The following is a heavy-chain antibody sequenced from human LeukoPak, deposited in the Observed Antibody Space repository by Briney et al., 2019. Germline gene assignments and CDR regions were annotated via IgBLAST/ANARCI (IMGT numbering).Heavy chain of an antibody. CDR3: ARSSGSYYSDAFDI. CDR2: ISYDGSNK. Sequence: GGSLRLSCAASGFTFSSYAMHWVRQAPGKGLEWVAVISYDGSNKYYADSVKGRFTISRDNSKNTLYLQMNSLRAEDTAVYYCARSSGSYYSDAFDIWGQGTMVTVSS. J-gene: IGHJ3*02. CDR1: GFTFSSYA. D-gene: IGHD1-26*01. V-gene: IGHV3-30-3*01.